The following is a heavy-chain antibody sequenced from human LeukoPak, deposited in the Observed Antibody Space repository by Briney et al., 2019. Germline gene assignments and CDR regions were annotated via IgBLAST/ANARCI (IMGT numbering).Heavy chain of an antibody. D-gene: IGHD3-10*01. J-gene: IGHJ4*02. CDR2: INHSGST. V-gene: IGHV4-39*07. Sequence: KPSETLSLTCTVSDGSISSSTYYWGWIRQPPGKGLEWIGEINHSGSTNYNPSLKSRVTISVDTSKNQFSLKLSSVTAADTAVYYCARGLWDVYYGSGSYYSYWGQGTLVTVSS. CDR1: DGSISSSTYY. CDR3: ARGLWDVYYGSGSYYSY.